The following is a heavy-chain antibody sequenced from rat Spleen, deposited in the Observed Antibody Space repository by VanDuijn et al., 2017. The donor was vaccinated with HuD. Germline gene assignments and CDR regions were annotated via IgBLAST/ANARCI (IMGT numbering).Heavy chain of an antibody. V-gene: IGHV3-1*01. CDR1: GYSITSNY. D-gene: IGHD1-9*01. Sequence: EVQLQESGPGLVKPSQSLSLTCSVTGYSITSNYWDWIRKFPGNKMEWIGHISYSGSTNYNPSLKSRISITRDTSKNQFFLQLNSVTTEDTATYYCARRHYGYTDYFDYWGQGVMVTVSS. CDR2: ISYSGST. CDR3: ARRHYGYTDYFDY. J-gene: IGHJ2*01.